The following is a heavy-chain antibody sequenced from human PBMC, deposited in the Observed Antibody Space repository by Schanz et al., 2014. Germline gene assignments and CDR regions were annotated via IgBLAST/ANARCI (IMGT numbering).Heavy chain of an antibody. CDR3: ARGYSNIWSHMAY. V-gene: IGHV3-21*02. Sequence: EVQVVESGGGLVRPGGSLRLSCSGFTVSAYSANWVRQAPGKGLEWVSSISSSGGHIYYADSVKGRFTITRDIAKNSLSLQMNSLRAEDTAVYYCARGYSNIWSHMAYWGQGTLVAVSS. D-gene: IGHD6-13*01. J-gene: IGHJ4*02. CDR1: GFTVSAYS. CDR2: ISSSGGHI.